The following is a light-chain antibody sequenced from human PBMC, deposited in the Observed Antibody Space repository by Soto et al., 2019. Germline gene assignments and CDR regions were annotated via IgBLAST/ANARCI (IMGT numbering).Light chain of an antibody. J-gene: IGLJ1*01. Sequence: QSVLTQPPSVSGAPGQRVTISCTGSSYNIGAGYDGHWYQQLPGTAPKLLIYGNSNRPSGVPDRFSGSKSGTSASLAITGLQAEDEADYYCQSYDSSLSGYVFGTGTKLTVL. CDR2: GNS. V-gene: IGLV1-40*01. CDR1: SYNIGAGYD. CDR3: QSYDSSLSGYV.